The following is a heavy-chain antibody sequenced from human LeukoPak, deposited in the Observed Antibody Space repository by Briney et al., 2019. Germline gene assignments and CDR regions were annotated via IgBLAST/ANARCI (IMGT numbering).Heavy chain of an antibody. CDR3: ATYSSLNRREFQF. Sequence: GGSLRLSCEGSGFTFSNYWMGWVRQAPGKGLQWMANIKTDGSEKYYVDSVKGRFTISRDNAKNSLYLQMNSLRAEDTAVYYCATYSSLNRREFQFWGQGTLLTVSS. V-gene: IGHV3-7*01. CDR1: GFTFSNYW. D-gene: IGHD3-22*01. CDR2: IKTDGSEK. J-gene: IGHJ1*01.